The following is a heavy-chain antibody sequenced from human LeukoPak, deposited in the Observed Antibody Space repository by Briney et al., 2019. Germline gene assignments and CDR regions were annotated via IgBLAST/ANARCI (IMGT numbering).Heavy chain of an antibody. CDR1: GGSVSSGSYY. J-gene: IGHJ6*02. CDR3: ARAQWELGYGMDA. Sequence: SETLSLTCTVSGGSVSSGSYYWSWIRQPPGKGLEWIGYIYYSGSTNYNPSLKSRVTISVDTSKNQFSLKLSSVTAADTAVYYCARAQWELGYGMDAWGQGTTVTVSS. D-gene: IGHD1-26*01. V-gene: IGHV4-61*01. CDR2: IYYSGST.